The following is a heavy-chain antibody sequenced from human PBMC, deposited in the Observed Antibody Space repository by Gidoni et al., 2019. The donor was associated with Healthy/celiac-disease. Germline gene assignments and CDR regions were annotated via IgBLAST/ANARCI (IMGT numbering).Heavy chain of an antibody. CDR3: ARADTAMALWPLFDY. Sequence: QVQLQESGPGRVKPSETLSLTCTVSGGSISSYYWSWIRQPPGKGLEWIGYIYYSGSTNYNPSLKSRVTISVDTSKNQFSLKLSSVTAADTAVYYCARADTAMALWPLFDYWGQGTLVTVSP. J-gene: IGHJ4*02. D-gene: IGHD5-18*01. V-gene: IGHV4-59*01. CDR1: GGSISSYY. CDR2: IYYSGST.